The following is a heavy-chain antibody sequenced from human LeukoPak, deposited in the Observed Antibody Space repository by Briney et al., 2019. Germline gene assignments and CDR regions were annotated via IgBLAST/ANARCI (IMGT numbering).Heavy chain of an antibody. CDR2: IIPIFGSA. Sequence: SVKVSCTTSGSTFSSYSITWVRQAPGQGLEWMGGIIPIFGSANYAQKFQDRVTITADEPTSTVYLKLTSLTSDDTAVYYCATMMPTTTDAFNIWGQGTMVTVSS. CDR1: GSTFSSYS. D-gene: IGHD5-24*01. CDR3: ATMMPTTTDAFNI. J-gene: IGHJ3*02. V-gene: IGHV1-69*13.